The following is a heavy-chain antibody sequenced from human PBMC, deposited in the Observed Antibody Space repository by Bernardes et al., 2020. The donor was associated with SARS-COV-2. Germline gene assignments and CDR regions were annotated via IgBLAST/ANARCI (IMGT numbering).Heavy chain of an antibody. CDR2: IYPGDSAT. CDR3: ARTGYLRPYAMDV. CDR1: GITFSSYW. D-gene: IGHD2-15*01. V-gene: IGHV5-51*01. Sequence: GGSLGLSCTASGITFSSYWIAWVRQTPGKGLEWMWIIYPGDSATRYRTSLQGHVTISADKSISTVYLQWSSLKASDNAMYYCARTGYLRPYAMDVWGQGTTVTVSS. J-gene: IGHJ6*02.